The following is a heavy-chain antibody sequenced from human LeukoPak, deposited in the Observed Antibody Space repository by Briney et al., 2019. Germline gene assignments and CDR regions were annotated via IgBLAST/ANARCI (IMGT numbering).Heavy chain of an antibody. V-gene: IGHV3-48*03. J-gene: IGHJ4*02. CDR1: GFTFGDYA. D-gene: IGHD6-13*01. CDR3: ARSVYDLRGQRLVPGLDY. Sequence: GGSLRLSCTASGFTFGDYAMSWFRQAPGKGLEWVAYIGTIISTTYYADSVKGRFTVSRDDAKSSLYLQMSSLRAEDTAIYYCARSVYDLRGQRLVPGLDYWGQGTLVTVSS. CDR2: IGTIISTT.